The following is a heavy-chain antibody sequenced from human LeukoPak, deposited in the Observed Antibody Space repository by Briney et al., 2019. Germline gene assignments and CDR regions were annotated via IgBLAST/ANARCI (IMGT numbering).Heavy chain of an antibody. CDR3: ARDQYDFWSGYYISPVDY. J-gene: IGHJ4*02. CDR2: ISSSGSTI. CDR1: GFTFSSYW. V-gene: IGHV3-48*04. D-gene: IGHD3-3*01. Sequence: GGSLRLSCAASGFTFSSYWMSWVRQAPGKGLEWVSYISSSGSTIYYADSVKGRFTISRDNAKNSLYLQMNSLRAEDTAVYYCARDQYDFWSGYYISPVDYWGQGTLVTVSS.